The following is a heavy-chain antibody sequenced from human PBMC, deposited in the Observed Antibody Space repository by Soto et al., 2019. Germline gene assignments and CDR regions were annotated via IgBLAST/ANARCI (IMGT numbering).Heavy chain of an antibody. J-gene: IGHJ4*02. CDR2: ISGSGGST. D-gene: IGHD3-16*02. V-gene: IGHV3-23*01. Sequence: EVQLLESGGGLVQPGGSLRLSCAASGFTFSSYAMSWVRQAPGKGLEWVSAISGSGGSTYYADSVKGRFTISRDNSKNTLYLQMNRLRAEDTVVYYCAKTTVGGVIVPLDYWGQGTLVTVSS. CDR1: GFTFSSYA. CDR3: AKTTVGGVIVPLDY.